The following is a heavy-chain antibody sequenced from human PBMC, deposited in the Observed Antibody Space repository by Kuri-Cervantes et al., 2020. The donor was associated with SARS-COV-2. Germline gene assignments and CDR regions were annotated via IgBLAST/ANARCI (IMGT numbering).Heavy chain of an antibody. Sequence: GSLRLSCAVYGGSFGGYHWTWIRQPPGKGLEWIGEINDAGYTNYNPSLRGRVTMSVDTARNQFSLRLTSMTLTAADTAVYYCARRLYSNSYIQSWGQGTLVTVSS. CDR1: GGSFGGYH. CDR2: INDAGYT. D-gene: IGHD2/OR15-2a*01. V-gene: IGHV4-34*01. CDR3: ARRLYSNSYIQS. J-gene: IGHJ4*02.